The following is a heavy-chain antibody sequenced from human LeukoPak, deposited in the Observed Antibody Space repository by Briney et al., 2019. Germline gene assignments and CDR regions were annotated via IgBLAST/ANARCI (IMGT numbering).Heavy chain of an antibody. CDR3: ASVSGWYSDWFDP. CDR2: IKQDGSET. Sequence: GGALSLSCLASGFTFSRYWMSWVRPPPGKGREGVASIKQDGSETYYVDAVKGRFTNSTDNAKNTLELQMNSLSTDDTAVYYCASVSGWYSDWFDPWGQGTLVTVSS. CDR1: GFTFSRYW. D-gene: IGHD6-19*01. J-gene: IGHJ5*02. V-gene: IGHV3-7*01.